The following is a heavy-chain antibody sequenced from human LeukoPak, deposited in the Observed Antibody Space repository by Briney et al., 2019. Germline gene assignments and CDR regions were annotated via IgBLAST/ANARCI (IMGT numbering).Heavy chain of an antibody. CDR3: ARGYPILLWFGEPRGNWFDP. D-gene: IGHD3-10*01. Sequence: SETLSLTCAVYGGSFSGYYWSWIRQPPGKGLEWIGEINHSGSTNYNPSLKSQVTISVDTSKNQFSLKLSSVTAADTAVYYCARGYPILLWFGEPRGNWFDPWGQGTLVTVSS. CDR1: GGSFSGYY. J-gene: IGHJ5*02. V-gene: IGHV4-34*01. CDR2: INHSGST.